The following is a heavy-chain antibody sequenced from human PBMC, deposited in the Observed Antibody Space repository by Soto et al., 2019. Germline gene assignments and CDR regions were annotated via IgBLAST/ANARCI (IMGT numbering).Heavy chain of an antibody. CDR3: ARGRYCSSTSCPYYYYYYGMDV. Sequence: ASVKVSCKASGYTFTGYYMHWVRQAPGQGLEWMGWINPNSGGTNYAQKFQGWVTMTRDTSISTAYMELSRLRSDDTAVYYCARGRYCSSTSCPYYYYYYGMDVWGQGTTVTVSS. V-gene: IGHV1-2*04. J-gene: IGHJ6*02. CDR2: INPNSGGT. D-gene: IGHD2-2*01. CDR1: GYTFTGYY.